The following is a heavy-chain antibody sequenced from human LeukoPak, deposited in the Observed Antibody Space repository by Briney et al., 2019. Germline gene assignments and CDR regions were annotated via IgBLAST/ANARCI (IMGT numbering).Heavy chain of an antibody. Sequence: GGSLRLSCAASGFTFSDYYMSWIRQAPGKGLEWVSYISSSGSTIYYADSVKGRFTISRDNAKNSLYLQMNSLRAEDTAVYYCGREDRIVLGNDALDIWGQGSMVTVSS. V-gene: IGHV3-11*01. CDR2: ISSSGSTI. D-gene: IGHD2-2*01. CDR1: GFTFSDYY. CDR3: GREDRIVLGNDALDI. J-gene: IGHJ3*02.